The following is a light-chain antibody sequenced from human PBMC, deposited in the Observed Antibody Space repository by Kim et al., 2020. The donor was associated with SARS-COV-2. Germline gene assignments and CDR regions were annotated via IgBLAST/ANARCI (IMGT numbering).Light chain of an antibody. CDR3: AAWDDRMSAWV. CDR1: SSNIGSNS. V-gene: IGLV1-47*01. Sequence: GQRVTITCAGRSSNIGSNSVYWYQQRPGTAPKHIIYIKSQRPSGVPDRVSGSKSGTSASLVISGLRSEDEADYYCAAWDDRMSAWVFGGGTKLTVL. CDR2: IKS. J-gene: IGLJ3*02.